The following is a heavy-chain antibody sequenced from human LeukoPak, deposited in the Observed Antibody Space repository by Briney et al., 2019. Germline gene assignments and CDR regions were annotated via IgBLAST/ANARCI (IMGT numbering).Heavy chain of an antibody. CDR2: ISAYNGNT. J-gene: IGHJ5*01. V-gene: IGHV1-18*01. CDR3: ARDGIAVAGPSPGHDS. D-gene: IGHD6-19*01. Sequence: GASVKVSCKASGYTFTSYGISWVRQAPGQGLEWMGWISAYNGNTNYAQKLQGRVTMTTDTSTSTAYMELRSLRSENTAVYYCARDGIAVAGPSPGHDSGGQGTLVTVSS. CDR1: GYTFTSYG.